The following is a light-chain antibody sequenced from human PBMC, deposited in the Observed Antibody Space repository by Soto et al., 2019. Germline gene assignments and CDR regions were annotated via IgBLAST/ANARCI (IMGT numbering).Light chain of an antibody. CDR1: QSVLYSSNNKNY. CDR2: WAS. J-gene: IGKJ4*01. Sequence: DLVIAQSPDSLSFALGERATINCKSSQSVLYSSNNKNYLAWYQQNPGQPPKLLIYWASTRESGVPDRFSGSGSGTDFTLTISSLQAEDVAVYYCQQYYSPPLTFGGGTKVDI. CDR3: QQYYSPPLT. V-gene: IGKV4-1*01.